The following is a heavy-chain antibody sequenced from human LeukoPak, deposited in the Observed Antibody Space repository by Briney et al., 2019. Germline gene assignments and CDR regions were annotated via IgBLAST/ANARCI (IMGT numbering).Heavy chain of an antibody. J-gene: IGHJ5*02. CDR1: GGSISSSSYY. CDR3: ARGGYSGYLFDP. V-gene: IGHV4-39*07. Sequence: SETLSLTCTVSGGSISSSSYYWGWIRQPPGKGLEWIGSIYYSGSTYYNPSLKSRVTISVDTSKNQFSLKLSSVTAADTAVYYCARGGYSGYLFDPWGQGTLVTVSS. D-gene: IGHD5-12*01. CDR2: IYYSGST.